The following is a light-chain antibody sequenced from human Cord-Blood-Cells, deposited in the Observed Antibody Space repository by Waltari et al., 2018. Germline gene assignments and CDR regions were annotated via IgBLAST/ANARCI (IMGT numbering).Light chain of an antibody. J-gene: IGKJ1*01. CDR1: QSVSSSY. Sequence: EIVLTQSPGTLSLSPGESATLSCRASQSVSSSYLAWYQQKPGQTPRLLIYGASSRATGIPDRFSGRGSGTDFTLTISRLEPEDFAVYYCQQYGSSPPWTFGQGTKVEIK. CDR3: QQYGSSPPWT. CDR2: GAS. V-gene: IGKV3-20*01.